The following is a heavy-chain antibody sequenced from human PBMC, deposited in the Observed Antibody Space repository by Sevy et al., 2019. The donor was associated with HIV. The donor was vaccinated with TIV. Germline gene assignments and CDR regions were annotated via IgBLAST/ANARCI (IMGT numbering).Heavy chain of an antibody. CDR2: INSDGSST. V-gene: IGHV3-74*01. CDR1: GFTFSSYW. CDR3: ARGYYGSGSYYTNYYYGMDV. J-gene: IGHJ6*02. Sequence: GGSLRLSCAASGFTFSSYWMHWVRQAPGKGLVWVSRINSDGSSTSYADSVKGRFTISRDNAKNTLYLQMNSLRAEDTAVYNCARGYYGSGSYYTNYYYGMDVWGQGTTVTVSS. D-gene: IGHD3-10*01.